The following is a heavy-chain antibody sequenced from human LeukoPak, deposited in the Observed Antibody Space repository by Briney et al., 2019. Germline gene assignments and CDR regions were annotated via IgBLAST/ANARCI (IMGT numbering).Heavy chain of an antibody. CDR2: INPNSGGT. D-gene: IGHD6-19*01. CDR1: GYTFTGYY. CDR3: ATIDEGSGWYSDY. Sequence: ASVTVSCKASGYTFTGYYMHWVRQAPGQGLEWMGWINPNSGGTNYAQKFQGRVTMTRDTSISTAYMELSRLRSDDTAVYYCATIDEGSGWYSDYWGQGTLVTVSP. J-gene: IGHJ4*02. V-gene: IGHV1-2*02.